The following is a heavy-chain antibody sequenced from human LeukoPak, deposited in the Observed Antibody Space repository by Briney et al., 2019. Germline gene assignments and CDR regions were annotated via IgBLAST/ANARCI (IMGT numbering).Heavy chain of an antibody. V-gene: IGHV4-39*07. Sequence: SETLSLTCTVSGGSISSSSYYWGWIRQPPGKGLEWIGSIYYSGSTYYNPSLKSRVTISVDTSKNQFSLRLTSVTAADTAVYYCARNGGSYTFDYWGQGTLVTVSS. D-gene: IGHD1-26*01. J-gene: IGHJ4*02. CDR2: IYYSGST. CDR3: ARNGGSYTFDY. CDR1: GGSISSSSYY.